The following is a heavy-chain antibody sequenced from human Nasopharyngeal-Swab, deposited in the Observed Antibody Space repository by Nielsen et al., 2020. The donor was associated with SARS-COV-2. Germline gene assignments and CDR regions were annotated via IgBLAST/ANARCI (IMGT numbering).Heavy chain of an antibody. CDR1: GGSISSSSYY. Sequence: SETLSLTCTVSGGSISSSSYYWGWIRQPPGKGLERIGSIYYSGSTYYNPSLKSRVTISEDTSKNQFSLKLSSVTAADTAVYYCASQPSNWFDPWGQGTLVTVSS. V-gene: IGHV4-39*01. CDR2: IYYSGST. CDR3: ASQPSNWFDP. J-gene: IGHJ5*02.